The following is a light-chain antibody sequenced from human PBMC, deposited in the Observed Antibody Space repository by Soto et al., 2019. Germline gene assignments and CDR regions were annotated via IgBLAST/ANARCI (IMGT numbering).Light chain of an antibody. J-gene: IGLJ2*01. V-gene: IGLV1-44*01. CDR1: SSNIGSNT. CDR2: SNN. CDR3: AAWVDSLNGNVV. Sequence: QAVVTQPPSASGTPGQRVTISCSGSSSNIGSNTVNWYQQLPGTAPKLLIYSNNQRPSGVPDRFSGSKSGTSASLAISGLQSEDEADYYCAAWVDSLNGNVVFGGGTKLTVL.